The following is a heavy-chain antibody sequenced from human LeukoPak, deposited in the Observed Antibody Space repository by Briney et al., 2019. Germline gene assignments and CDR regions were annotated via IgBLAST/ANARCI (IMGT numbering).Heavy chain of an antibody. D-gene: IGHD3-10*01. CDR2: ISYDGSDK. CDR3: AKDREVTMDRGVIISFESFQD. CDR1: GFTFKSYA. J-gene: IGHJ1*01. V-gene: IGHV3-30*04. Sequence: SGRSLRLSCAASGFTFKSYAMHWVRQAPGKGLEWVAVISYDGSDKYYADSVKGRFTISKDKSKNTLYLQMNSLRAEDTAVYYCAKDREVTMDRGVIISFESFQDWGQGTLVTVSS.